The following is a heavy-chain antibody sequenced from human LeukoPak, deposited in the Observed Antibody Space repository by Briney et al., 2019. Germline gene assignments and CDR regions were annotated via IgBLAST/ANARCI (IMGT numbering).Heavy chain of an antibody. CDR1: GFTFSSYW. CDR3: TRERLYGASALDY. D-gene: IGHD4-17*01. CDR2: IKDDGTEK. Sequence: GGSLRLSCAASGFTFSSYWMTWVRQAPGKGLERVAQIKDDGTEKFYLDSLRGRFSISRDNSKDSLYLHINSLRAEDTAVYYCTRERLYGASALDYWGQGTVVTVSS. J-gene: IGHJ4*02. V-gene: IGHV3-7*01.